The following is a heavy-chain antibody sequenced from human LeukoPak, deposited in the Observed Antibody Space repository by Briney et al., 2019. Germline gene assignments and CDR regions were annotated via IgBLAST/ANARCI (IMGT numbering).Heavy chain of an antibody. D-gene: IGHD1-26*01. CDR2: IYHDGAA. Sequence: SETLSFTCTVSGGSISGGYYWNWIRQSPGKGLEWLGYIYHDGAAYSNPSLKSRVTISLDGAKNQFSLTLTSVTAADTAVYYCAHLVVGTTIGGLFDYWGQGTLVTVSS. V-gene: IGHV4-30-2*06. CDR1: GGSISGGYY. CDR3: AHLVVGTTIGGLFDY. J-gene: IGHJ4*02.